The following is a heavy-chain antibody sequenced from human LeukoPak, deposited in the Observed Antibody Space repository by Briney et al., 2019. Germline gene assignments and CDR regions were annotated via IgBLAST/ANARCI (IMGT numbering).Heavy chain of an antibody. Sequence: PSETLSLTCTVSGGSISSSSYYWGWIRQPPGKGLEWIGSIYYSGSTYYNPSLKSRVTISVDTSKNQFSLKLSSVTAADTAVYYCARHSWGHFPPKYCSSTSCLPDYWGQGTLVTVSS. CDR1: GGSISSSSYY. J-gene: IGHJ4*02. V-gene: IGHV4-39*01. CDR3: ARHSWGHFPPKYCSSTSCLPDY. CDR2: IYYSGST. D-gene: IGHD2-2*01.